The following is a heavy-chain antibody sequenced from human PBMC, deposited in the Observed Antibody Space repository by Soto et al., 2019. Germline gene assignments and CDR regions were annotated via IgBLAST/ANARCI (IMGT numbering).Heavy chain of an antibody. D-gene: IGHD6-19*01. V-gene: IGHV4-39*01. J-gene: IGHJ4*02. CDR2: IYYSGST. Sequence: PSETLSLTCTVSGGSISSSSYYWGWIRQPPGKGLEWIGSIYYSGSTYYNPSLKSRVTISVDTSKNQFSLKLSSVTAADTAVYYCARKRRVVAKAVAGIDYWGQGTLVPVSS. CDR1: GGSISSSSYY. CDR3: ARKRRVVAKAVAGIDY.